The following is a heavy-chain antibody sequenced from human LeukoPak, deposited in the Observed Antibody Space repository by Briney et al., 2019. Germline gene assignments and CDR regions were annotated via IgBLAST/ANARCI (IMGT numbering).Heavy chain of an antibody. CDR1: GFTFSIYT. CDR3: ARDLAWGAY. V-gene: IGHV3-21*01. Sequence: GGSLRLSCVASGFTFSIYTMSWVRQAPGKGLEWVSSITSSSSSIYSADSVKGRLTISRDDAKNSLYLEMKGLRDEDTAVYYCARDLAWGAYWGQGTLVTVSS. J-gene: IGHJ4*02. D-gene: IGHD4/OR15-4a*01. CDR2: ITSSSSSI.